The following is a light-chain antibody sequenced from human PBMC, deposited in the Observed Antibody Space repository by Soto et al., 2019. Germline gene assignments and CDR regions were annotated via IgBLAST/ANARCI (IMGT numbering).Light chain of an antibody. Sequence: DIVIPQSPDCVAASLCERATISCNSCLTVLYSSNNKNYLAWYQQKPGQPPKLLIYWASTRESGVPDRFRGSGSGTDFTLTISSLQAEDVAVYYCQQYYTTPWTFGQGTKVDIK. CDR3: QQYYTTPWT. CDR1: LTVLYSSNNKNY. J-gene: IGKJ1*01. V-gene: IGKV4-1*01. CDR2: WAS.